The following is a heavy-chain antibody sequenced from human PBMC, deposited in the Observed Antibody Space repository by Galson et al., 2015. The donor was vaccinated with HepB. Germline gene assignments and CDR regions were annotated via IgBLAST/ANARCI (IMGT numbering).Heavy chain of an antibody. D-gene: IGHD3-10*01. CDR2: INPSGGST. J-gene: IGHJ6*02. CDR3: ARAGAMVRGVSPNYGMDV. Sequence: SVKVSCKASGYTFTSYYMHWVRQAPGQGLEWMGIINPSGGSTSYAQKLQGRVTMTRDTSTSTVCMELSSLRSEDTAVYYCARAGAMVRGVSPNYGMDVWGQGTTVTVSS. V-gene: IGHV1-46*04. CDR1: GYTFTSYY.